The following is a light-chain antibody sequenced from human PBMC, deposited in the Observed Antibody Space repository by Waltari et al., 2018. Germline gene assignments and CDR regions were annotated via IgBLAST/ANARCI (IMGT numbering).Light chain of an antibody. Sequence: QSALTHLRPVSGSPGQSVTISCTGTGSDVADSNVVSWYQQHPGEAPKLFIYDVSERPSGLPDRFSGSQSGDSASLSVCGLQAEDEAVYYCCSYTGTWVFGGGNKLTVL. J-gene: IGLJ3*02. CDR1: GSDVADSNV. V-gene: IGLV2-11*01. CDR3: CSYTGTWV. CDR2: DVS.